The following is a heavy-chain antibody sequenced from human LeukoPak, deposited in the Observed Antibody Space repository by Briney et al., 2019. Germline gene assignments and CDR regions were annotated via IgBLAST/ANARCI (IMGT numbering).Heavy chain of an antibody. CDR3: ARHEMVGATGKKRNAFDI. CDR1: GGSISSYY. D-gene: IGHD1-26*01. V-gene: IGHV4-59*01. Sequence: SETLSLTCTVSGGSISSYYWSWIRQPPGKGLEWIGYIYYSGSTNYNPSLKSRVTISVDTSKNQFSLKLSSVTAADTAMYYCARHEMVGATGKKRNAFDIWGQGTMVTVSS. CDR2: IYYSGST. J-gene: IGHJ3*02.